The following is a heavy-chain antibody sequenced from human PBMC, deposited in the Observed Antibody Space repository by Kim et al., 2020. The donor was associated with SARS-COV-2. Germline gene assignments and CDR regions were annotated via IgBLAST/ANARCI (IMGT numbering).Heavy chain of an antibody. J-gene: IGHJ2*01. V-gene: IGHV3-9*01. CDR3: AKDRRYTYGTTPGYFDL. Sequence: VKGRFTISRDNAKNSLYLQLNSLRAEDTAFYYCAKDRRYTYGTTPGYFDLWGRGTLVTVSS. D-gene: IGHD5-18*01.